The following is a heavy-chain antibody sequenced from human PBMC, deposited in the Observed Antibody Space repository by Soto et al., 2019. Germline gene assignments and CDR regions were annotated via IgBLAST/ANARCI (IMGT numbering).Heavy chain of an antibody. D-gene: IGHD3-9*01. CDR2: IYYSGST. CDR3: ARHKARYFAWLLVMEPRYFDY. J-gene: IGHJ4*02. CDR1: GGSISSSSYY. Sequence: SETLSLTCTVSGGSISSSSYYWGWIRQPPGKGLEWIGSIYYSGSTYYNPSLKSRVTISVDTSKNQFSLKLSSVTAADTAVYYCARHKARYFAWLLVMEPRYFDYWGQGTLVTVSS. V-gene: IGHV4-39*01.